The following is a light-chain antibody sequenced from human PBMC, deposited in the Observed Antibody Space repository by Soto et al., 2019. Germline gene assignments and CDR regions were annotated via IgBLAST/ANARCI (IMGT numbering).Light chain of an antibody. CDR2: GAS. CDR1: QSVSNNY. J-gene: IGKJ5*01. Sequence: EIMLTQSPGTLSLSPGERATLSCRASQSVSNNYLDWYQQKPGQAPRRLIYGASSRATGIPDRFSGSGSGTDFTLTISRLEPEDFAVYYCQQYGSSPTFGEGTRLEIK. CDR3: QQYGSSPT. V-gene: IGKV3-20*01.